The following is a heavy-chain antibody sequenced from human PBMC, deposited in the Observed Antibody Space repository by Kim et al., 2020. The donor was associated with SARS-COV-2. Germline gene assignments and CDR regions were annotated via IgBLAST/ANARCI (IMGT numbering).Heavy chain of an antibody. CDR3: ARYLTIFGVVKGFDP. J-gene: IGHJ5*02. Sequence: PSLKSRVTISLDTSKNQFSLKLTSITAADPAVYYCARYLTIFGVVKGFDPWGQGALVTVSS. D-gene: IGHD3-3*01. V-gene: IGHV4-59*10.